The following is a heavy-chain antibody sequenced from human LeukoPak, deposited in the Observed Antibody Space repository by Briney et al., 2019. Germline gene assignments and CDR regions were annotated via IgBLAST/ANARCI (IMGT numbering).Heavy chain of an antibody. J-gene: IGHJ4*02. CDR1: GFTFGDYA. D-gene: IGHD3-3*01. CDR2: IRSKAYGGTT. Sequence: GGSLRLSCTASGFTFGDYAMSWVRQAPGKGLEWVGFIRSKAYGGTTEYAASVKGRFTISRDDSKGIAYLQMNSLKTEDTAVYYCTRDEPITIFGVVISGGPDYWGQGTLVTVSS. V-gene: IGHV3-49*04. CDR3: TRDEPITIFGVVISGGPDY.